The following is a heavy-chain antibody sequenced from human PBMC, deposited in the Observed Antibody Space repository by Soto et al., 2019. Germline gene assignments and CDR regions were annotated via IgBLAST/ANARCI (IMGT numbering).Heavy chain of an antibody. J-gene: IGHJ4*02. CDR2: ISGSGGST. CDR1: GFTFSSYA. CDR3: AKDCSLPLGLLWFGELLSYFDY. Sequence: PGGPMRLSRSASGFTFSSYAMSWVRQAPGKGLEWVSAISGSGGSTYYADSVKGRFTISRDNSKNTLYLQMNSLRAEDTAVYYCAKDCSLPLGLLWFGELLSYFDYWGQGTMVTVSS. V-gene: IGHV3-23*01. D-gene: IGHD3-10*01.